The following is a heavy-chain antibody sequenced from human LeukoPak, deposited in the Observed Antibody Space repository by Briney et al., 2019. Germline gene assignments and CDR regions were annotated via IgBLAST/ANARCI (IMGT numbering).Heavy chain of an antibody. J-gene: IGHJ4*02. V-gene: IGHV3-74*01. CDR2: INNDGSST. CDR3: ACGYSGSYFGFYYFDY. D-gene: IGHD1-26*01. CDR1: GFTFSSYW. Sequence: GGSLRLSCAASGFTFSSYWMHWVRQAPGKGLVWVSRINNDGSSTSYADSVKGRFTISRDNAKDTLYLQMNSLRAEDTAVYYCACGYSGSYFGFYYFDYWGQGTLVTVSS.